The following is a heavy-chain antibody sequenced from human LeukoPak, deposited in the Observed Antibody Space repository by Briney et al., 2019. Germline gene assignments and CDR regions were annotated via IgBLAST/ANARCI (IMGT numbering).Heavy chain of an antibody. CDR2: IYTSGST. V-gene: IGHV4-4*09. CDR1: GGSISGYD. Sequence: SETLSLTCTVSGGSISGYDWSWIRQPPGKGLEWIGYIYTSGSTNYNPSLKSRVTISVDTSKNQFSLKLSSVTAADTAVYYCARLGGSSWYFDAFDIWGQGTMVTVSS. D-gene: IGHD6-13*01. CDR3: ARLGGSSWYFDAFDI. J-gene: IGHJ3*02.